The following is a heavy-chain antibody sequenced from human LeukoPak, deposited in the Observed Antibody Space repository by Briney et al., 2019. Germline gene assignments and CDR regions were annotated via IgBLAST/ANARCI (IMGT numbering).Heavy chain of an antibody. Sequence: PGGSLRLSCAASGFTFSSYAMHWVRQAPGKGLEWVAVISYDGSNKYYADSVKGRFTISRDNSKNTLYLQMNSLRAEDTAVYYCARDQADWGQGTLVTVSS. CDR3: ARDQAD. J-gene: IGHJ4*02. D-gene: IGHD6-25*01. CDR2: ISYDGSNK. V-gene: IGHV3-30-3*01. CDR1: GFTFSSYA.